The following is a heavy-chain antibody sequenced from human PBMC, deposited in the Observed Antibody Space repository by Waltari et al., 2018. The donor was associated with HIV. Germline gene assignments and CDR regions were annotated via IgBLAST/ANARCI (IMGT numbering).Heavy chain of an antibody. D-gene: IGHD2-21*02. V-gene: IGHV3-21*06. CDR2: ISDDSSFI. J-gene: IGHJ3*01. CDR3: GACLCAEDCRDGFDV. Sequence: QTPGRGLEWISSISDDSSFIYYADSVKGRFTVSRDNVRNSVFLQINDVRAEDTATYFCGACLCAEDCRDGFDVWGQGTMVTVS.